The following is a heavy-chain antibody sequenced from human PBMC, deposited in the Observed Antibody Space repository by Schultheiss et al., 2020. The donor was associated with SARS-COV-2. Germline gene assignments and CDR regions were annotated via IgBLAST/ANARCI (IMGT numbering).Heavy chain of an antibody. D-gene: IGHD3-9*01. CDR1: GFTVSSNY. Sequence: GGSLRLSCAASGFTVSSNYMSWVRQAPGKGLEWVSVIYSGGSTYYADSVKGRFTISRDNSKNTLYLQMNSLRAEDTAVYYCAGGVEWGPLRYFDWSLVFDYWGQGTLVTVSS. V-gene: IGHV3-53*01. J-gene: IGHJ4*02. CDR2: IYSGGST. CDR3: AGGVEWGPLRYFDWSLVFDY.